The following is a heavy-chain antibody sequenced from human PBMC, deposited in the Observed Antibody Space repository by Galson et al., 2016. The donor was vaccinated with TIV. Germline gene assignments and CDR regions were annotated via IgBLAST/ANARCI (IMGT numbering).Heavy chain of an antibody. Sequence: QSGAEVKKPGESLRISCKASGYTFTGYYMHWVRQAPGQGLEWMGWINPDSGDTNSAQEFQGRVTMTRDTSITTAYMDVSSLRPDDTAVYFCARALNYGMDVWGQGTTVTVSS. CDR3: ARALNYGMDV. V-gene: IGHV1-2*02. CDR2: INPDSGDT. CDR1: GYTFTGYY. D-gene: IGHD3-10*01. J-gene: IGHJ6*02.